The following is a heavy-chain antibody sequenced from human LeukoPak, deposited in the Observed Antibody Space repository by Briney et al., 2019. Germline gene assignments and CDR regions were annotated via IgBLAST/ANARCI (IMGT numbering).Heavy chain of an antibody. J-gene: IGHJ6*02. CDR2: INAGNGNT. CDR3: ARDIQTRLVITYGMDV. V-gene: IGHV1-3*01. CDR1: GYTFTSYA. Sequence: ASVTVSCRASGYTFTSYAMHWVRQAPGQRLEWMGWINAGNGNTKYSQKFQGRVTITRDTSASTAYMELSSLRSEDTAVYYCARDIQTRLVITYGMDVWGQGTTVTVSS. D-gene: IGHD3-9*01.